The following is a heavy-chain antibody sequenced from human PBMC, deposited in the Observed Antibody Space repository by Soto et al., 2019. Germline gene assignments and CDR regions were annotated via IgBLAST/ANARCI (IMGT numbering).Heavy chain of an antibody. D-gene: IGHD1-7*01. CDR1: GFAFRSYN. J-gene: IGHJ4*02. Sequence: EVQLVESGGGLVKPGGSLTLSCAGSGFAFRSYNMNWVRQPPGKGLEWVASISSGSSNIYYADSVKGRFTISRDNAKESMYLQMDRLRAEDSAVYLWASANVVAGTFDFWGQGTLLTVSS. V-gene: IGHV3-21*01. CDR2: ISSGSSNI. CDR3: ASANVVAGTFDF.